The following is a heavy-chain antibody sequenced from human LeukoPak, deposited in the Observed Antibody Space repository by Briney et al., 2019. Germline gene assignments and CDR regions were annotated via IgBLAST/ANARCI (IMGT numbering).Heavy chain of an antibody. CDR3: ARGGDAFDI. CDR1: GGSISSGGYS. V-gene: IGHV4-30-2*01. CDR2: IYHSGST. Sequence: SETLCLTCAVSGGSISSGGYSWSWIRQPPGKGLEWIGYIYHSGSTYYNPSLKSRVTISVDRSKNQFSLKLSSVTAADTAVYYCARGGDAFDIWGQGTMVTVSS. J-gene: IGHJ3*02.